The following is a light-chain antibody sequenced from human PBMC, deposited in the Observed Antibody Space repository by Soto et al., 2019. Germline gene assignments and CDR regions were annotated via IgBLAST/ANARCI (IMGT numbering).Light chain of an antibody. CDR2: GAS. CDR3: QQYHNWPPT. CDR1: QSVSSD. V-gene: IGKV3-15*01. J-gene: IGKJ5*01. Sequence: EIVLTQSPATLSVSPGARATLSCRASQSVSSDLAWYQQKPGQAPSLLISGASTRATGIPARFSGTGSGTEFTLIISSLQSEDFAVYYCQQYHNWPPTFGQGTRLEIK.